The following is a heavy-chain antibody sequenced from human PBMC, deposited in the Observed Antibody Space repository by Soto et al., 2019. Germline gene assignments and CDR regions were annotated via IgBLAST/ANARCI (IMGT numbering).Heavy chain of an antibody. Sequence: QVQLVESGGGVVQPGRSLRLSCAASGFTFSSYAMHWVRQAPGKGLEWVAVISYDGSNKYYADSVKGRFTISRDNSKNTWYLQMNSLRAEDTAVYYCARGGLDIVVVPAAIRPPPYYYYYGMDVWGQGTTVTVSS. J-gene: IGHJ6*02. CDR1: GFTFSSYA. CDR2: ISYDGSNK. CDR3: ARGGLDIVVVPAAIRPPPYYYYYGMDV. V-gene: IGHV3-30-3*01. D-gene: IGHD2-2*01.